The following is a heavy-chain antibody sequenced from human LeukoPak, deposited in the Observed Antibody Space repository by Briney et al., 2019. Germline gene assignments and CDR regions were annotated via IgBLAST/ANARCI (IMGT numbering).Heavy chain of an antibody. Sequence: GASVKVSCKASGGTFSCYAISWVRQAPGQGLEWMGRIIPILGIANYAQKFQGRVTITADKSTSTAYMELSSLRSEDTAVYYCARESDGYFDYWGQGTLVTVSS. CDR2: IIPILGIA. D-gene: IGHD5-24*01. V-gene: IGHV1-69*04. CDR3: ARESDGYFDY. J-gene: IGHJ4*02. CDR1: GGTFSCYA.